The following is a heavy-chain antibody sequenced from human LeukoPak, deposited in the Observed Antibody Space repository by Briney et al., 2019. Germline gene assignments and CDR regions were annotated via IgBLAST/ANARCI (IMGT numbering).Heavy chain of an antibody. Sequence: GESLKISCKGSGYRFTSYWIGWVREMPGKGLEWMGIIYPGDSDTRYRPSFQGQVTISADKSISTAYLQWSSLKASDTAMYYCARRILSGGFNWFDPWGQGTLVTVSS. D-gene: IGHD2-15*01. V-gene: IGHV5-51*01. CDR3: ARRILSGGFNWFDP. J-gene: IGHJ5*02. CDR2: IYPGDSDT. CDR1: GYRFTSYW.